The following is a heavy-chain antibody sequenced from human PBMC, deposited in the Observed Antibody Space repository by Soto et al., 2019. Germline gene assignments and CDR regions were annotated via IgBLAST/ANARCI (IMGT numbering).Heavy chain of an antibody. V-gene: IGHV1-69*13. Sequence: SVKVSCKASGGTFSSYAISWVRQAPGQGLEWMGGIIPIFGTANYAQKFQGRVTITADESTSTAYMELSSLRSEDTAVYYCARVSRLRYFDGFLPNYGMDVWGQGTTVTVSS. CDR1: GGTFSSYA. CDR2: IIPIFGTA. J-gene: IGHJ6*02. CDR3: ARVSRLRYFDGFLPNYGMDV. D-gene: IGHD3-9*01.